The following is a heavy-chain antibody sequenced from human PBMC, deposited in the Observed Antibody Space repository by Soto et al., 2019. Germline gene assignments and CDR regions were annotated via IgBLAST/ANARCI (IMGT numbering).Heavy chain of an antibody. Sequence: QVQLVQSGAEVKKPGSSVKVSCKASGGTFSSYAISWVRQAPGQGLEWMGGIIPIFGTANYEQKFQGRVTITADESTSTAYMELSSLRSEDTAVYYCARGDVTTVVIRYYYGMDVWGQGTTVTVSS. CDR3: ARGDVTTVVIRYYYGMDV. CDR1: GGTFSSYA. V-gene: IGHV1-69*12. CDR2: IIPIFGTA. J-gene: IGHJ6*02. D-gene: IGHD4-17*01.